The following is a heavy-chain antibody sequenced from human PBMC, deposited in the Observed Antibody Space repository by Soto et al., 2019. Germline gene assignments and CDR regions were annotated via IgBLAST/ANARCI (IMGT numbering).Heavy chain of an antibody. V-gene: IGHV3-15*07. J-gene: IGHJ4*02. CDR3: TTSEYNSDWTVY. CDR2: MKSNNDGGTV. D-gene: IGHD1-1*01. CDR1: GFTFTNAW. Sequence: SLRLSCAASGFTFTNAWMNWVRQAPGKGLEWVGRMKSNNDGGTVEYAAAVTGRFTISRDDSKSTLYLQMDNLKIEDSALYYCTTSEYNSDWTVYWGQGARVTVSS.